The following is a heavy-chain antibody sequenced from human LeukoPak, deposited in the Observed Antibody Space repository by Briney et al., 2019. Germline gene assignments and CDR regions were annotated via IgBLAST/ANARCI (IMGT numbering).Heavy chain of an antibody. CDR1: GFTFDDYG. CDR2: INWNGGST. CDR3: ARVKGNYGGYYYYYMDV. D-gene: IGHD4-23*01. V-gene: IGHV3-20*01. J-gene: IGHJ6*03. Sequence: GGSLRLSCAASGFTFDDYGMSWVRQAPGKGLEWVSGINWNGGSTGYADSVKGRFTISRDNAKNSLYLQMNSLRAEDTALYHCARVKGNYGGYYYYYMDVWGKGTTVTVSS.